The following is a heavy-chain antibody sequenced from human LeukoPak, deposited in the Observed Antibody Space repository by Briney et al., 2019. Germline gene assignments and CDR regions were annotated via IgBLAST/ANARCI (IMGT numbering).Heavy chain of an antibody. CDR1: GGSISSSSYY. V-gene: IGHV4-39*01. D-gene: IGHD6-13*01. J-gene: IGHJ6*02. Sequence: SETLSLTCTVSGGSISSSSYYWGWIRQPPGKGLEWIGSIYYSGSTYYNPSLKSRVTISVDTSKNQFSLKLSSVTAADTAVYYCARVERGIAAAVESEKYCYYGMDVWGQGTTVTVSS. CDR2: IYYSGST. CDR3: ARVERGIAAAVESEKYCYYGMDV.